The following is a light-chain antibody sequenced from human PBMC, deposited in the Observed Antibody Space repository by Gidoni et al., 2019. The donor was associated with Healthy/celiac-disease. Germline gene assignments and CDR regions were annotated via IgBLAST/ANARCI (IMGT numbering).Light chain of an antibody. CDR1: QSVSSSY. Sequence: MVLTQSQGTLPLSPGERATLSCRASQSVSSSYLSRYQQQPGQAPSLLIYGASSRATGLPDRFSGSGSGTDFTLTISRLEPEDFAVYYCQQYGSSPFTFXPXTKVDIK. J-gene: IGKJ3*01. V-gene: IGKV3-20*01. CDR2: GAS. CDR3: QQYGSSPFT.